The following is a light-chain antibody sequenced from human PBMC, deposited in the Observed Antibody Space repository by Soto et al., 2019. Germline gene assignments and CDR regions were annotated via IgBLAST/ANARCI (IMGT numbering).Light chain of an antibody. CDR2: HAS. V-gene: IGKV3-20*01. Sequence: EIVLTQSRGTLSLSPGERATLSCRASQSVGRDYLAWYQQKPGQAPRLLIYHASNRATGIPDRFSGSGSGTDFTLTISRLEPEDFAEFYCQQYASSPLTFGGGTKVEIK. J-gene: IGKJ4*01. CDR3: QQYASSPLT. CDR1: QSVGRDY.